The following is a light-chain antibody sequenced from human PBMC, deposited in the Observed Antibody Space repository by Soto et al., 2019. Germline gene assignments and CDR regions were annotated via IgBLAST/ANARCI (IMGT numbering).Light chain of an antibody. V-gene: IGKV3-15*01. J-gene: IGKJ3*01. CDR1: QSVSVN. Sequence: EIVMTQSPGTLSVSPGERATLSCRASQSVSVNLAWYQQKPGQAPILLIYGVSTRATGIPARFSGSESGTEFTLTISSLQSEDFAVYYCQQYNDWPFTFGPGTKVDI. CDR2: GVS. CDR3: QQYNDWPFT.